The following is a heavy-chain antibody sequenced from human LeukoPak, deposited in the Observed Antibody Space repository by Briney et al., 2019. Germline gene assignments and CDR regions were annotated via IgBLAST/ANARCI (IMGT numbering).Heavy chain of an antibody. CDR3: ALNRGDY. V-gene: IGHV3-23*01. D-gene: IGHD2/OR15-2a*01. CDR1: GFTFSSHA. J-gene: IGHJ4*02. Sequence: GGSLRLSCAASGFTFSSHAMSWVCQAPGKGLEWVSAISGSGDTTYYADSVRGRFTISRDNSKNTQYLHMNSLRAEDTAVYYCALNRGDYWGQGTLVTVSS. CDR2: ISGSGDTT.